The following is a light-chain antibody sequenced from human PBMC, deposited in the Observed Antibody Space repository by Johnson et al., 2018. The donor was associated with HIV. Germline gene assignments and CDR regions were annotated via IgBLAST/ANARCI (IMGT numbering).Light chain of an antibody. J-gene: IGLJ1*01. V-gene: IGLV1-51*01. CDR2: DNN. Sequence: QSVLTQPPSVSAAPGQKVTISCSGSSSNIGNNYVSWYQQLPGTAPKLLIYDNNKRPSGIPDRFSGSKSGTSATLGITGLQTGDEADYYCGTWDSSLGGVFGTGTRLTLL. CDR1: SSNIGNNY. CDR3: GTWDSSLGGV.